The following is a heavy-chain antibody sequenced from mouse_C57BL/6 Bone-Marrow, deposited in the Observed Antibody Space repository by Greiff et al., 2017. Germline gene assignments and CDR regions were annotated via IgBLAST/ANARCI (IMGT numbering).Heavy chain of an antibody. J-gene: IGHJ1*03. CDR2: IRSKSNNYAT. CDR1: GFSFNTYA. CDR3: VRPFYGYDAYFDV. D-gene: IGHD2-9*01. V-gene: IGHV10-1*01. Sequence: GGGLVQPKGSLKLSCAASGFSFNTYAMNWVRQAPGKGLEWVARIRSKSNNYATYYADSVKDRFTISRDDSESMLYLQMNNLKTEDTAMYYCVRPFYGYDAYFDVWGTGTTVTVSS.